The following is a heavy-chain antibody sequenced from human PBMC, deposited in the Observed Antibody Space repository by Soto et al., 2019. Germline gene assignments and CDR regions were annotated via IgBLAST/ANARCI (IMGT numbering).Heavy chain of an antibody. CDR2: VNHSCST. Sequence: SETLSLTCAVSGGSFSGDYWSWIRQPPPKGLDWIGEVNHSCSTNYNPTLTSRVTISVATSTNQFSLKLRSVNAVDTAVYYCARAQFCRVRSAVCLHYDSDTDYWGQGTLVTVSS. CDR1: GGSFSGDY. J-gene: IGHJ4*02. D-gene: IGHD3-22*01. CDR3: ARAQFCRVRSAVCLHYDSDTDY. V-gene: IGHV4-34*01.